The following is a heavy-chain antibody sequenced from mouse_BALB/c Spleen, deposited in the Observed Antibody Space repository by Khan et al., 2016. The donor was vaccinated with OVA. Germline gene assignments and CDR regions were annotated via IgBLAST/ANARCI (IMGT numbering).Heavy chain of an antibody. V-gene: IGHV1S132*01. J-gene: IGHJ3*01. Sequence: QVQLQQPGAELVKPGASVKLSCKTSGYTFTSYWIQWVKQRPGQGLGWIGQIFPGTGTTYYHENFKGKATLTVDTSSNTAYMQFSSLTSEDSAVYFWARGYFGNYEFAYWGQGTLVTVSP. D-gene: IGHD2-1*01. CDR1: GYTFTSYW. CDR2: IFPGTGTT. CDR3: ARGYFGNYEFAY.